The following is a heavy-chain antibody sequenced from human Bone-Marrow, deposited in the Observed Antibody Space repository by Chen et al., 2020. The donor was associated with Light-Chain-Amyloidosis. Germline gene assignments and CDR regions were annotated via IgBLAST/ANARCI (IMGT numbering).Heavy chain of an antibody. J-gene: IGHJ3*02. V-gene: IGHV3-9*01. CDR1: GFTFDDYA. Sequence: LVESGGGLVQPGRSLRLSCAASGFTFDDYAMNWVRQAPGKGLEWVSGISWNSGSIGYADSVKGRFTISRDNAKNSLYLQMNSLRAEDTALYYCAKSSYSSSFFLDAFDIWGQGTMVTVSS. CDR3: AKSSYSSSFFLDAFDI. CDR2: ISWNSGSI. D-gene: IGHD6-13*01.